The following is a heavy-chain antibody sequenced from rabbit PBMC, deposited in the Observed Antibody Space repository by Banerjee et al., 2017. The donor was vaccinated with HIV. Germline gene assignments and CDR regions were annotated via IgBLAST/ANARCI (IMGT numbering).Heavy chain of an antibody. Sequence: QEQLVESRGGLVQPGESLTLSCKASGFTISSGYWIDWDRQAPGKGLEWIGYIYIGGGNTDYASWVNGRFTISLDNAQNTVFLQMTSLTAADTASYFCARDLAGVIGWNFGVWGPGTLVTVS. CDR2: IYIGGGNT. CDR3: ARDLAGVIGWNFGV. CDR1: GFTISSGYW. V-gene: IGHV1S45*01. D-gene: IGHD4-1*01. J-gene: IGHJ4*01.